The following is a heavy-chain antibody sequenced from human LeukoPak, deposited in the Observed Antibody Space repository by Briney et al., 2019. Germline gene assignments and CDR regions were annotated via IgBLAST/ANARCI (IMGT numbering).Heavy chain of an antibody. J-gene: IGHJ3*02. CDR1: GFSFDDYG. V-gene: IGHV3-20*04. CDR2: INWNGGRT. D-gene: IGHD4-11*01. Sequence: PGGSLRLSCAASGFSFDDYGMSWVRQAPGKGLEWVSGINWNGGRTYYADSVKGRFTISRDNSKNTLYLQMNSLRAEDTAVYYCARDTDRAFDIWGQGKMVTVSS. CDR3: ARDTDRAFDI.